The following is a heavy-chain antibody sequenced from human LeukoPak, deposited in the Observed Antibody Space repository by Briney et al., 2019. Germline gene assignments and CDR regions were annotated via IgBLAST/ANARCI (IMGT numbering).Heavy chain of an antibody. CDR2: ISGSGADT. V-gene: IGHV3-23*01. CDR1: GLTFSRHA. CDR3: SLVPNY. Sequence: GGSLRLSCAASGLTFSRHAMSWVRQAPGKGLEWVSAISGSGADTYYADSVKGRFTISRDNSKNTLYLQMNSLRAEDTAVYYCSLVPNYWGQGTLVTVSS. J-gene: IGHJ4*02. D-gene: IGHD6-13*01.